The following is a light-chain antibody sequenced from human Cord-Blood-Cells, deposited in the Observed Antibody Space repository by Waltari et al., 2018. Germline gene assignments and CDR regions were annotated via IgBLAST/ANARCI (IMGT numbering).Light chain of an antibody. V-gene: IGKV1-39*01. Sequence: DIQMTQSPSSLPPSVGDRVTITCGASQSISSYLNWYQQKPGKAPKLLIYAASSLQSGVPSRFSGSGSGTDFTLTISSLQPEDFATYYCQQSYSTPFTFGPGTKVDIK. CDR3: QQSYSTPFT. CDR2: AAS. J-gene: IGKJ3*01. CDR1: QSISSY.